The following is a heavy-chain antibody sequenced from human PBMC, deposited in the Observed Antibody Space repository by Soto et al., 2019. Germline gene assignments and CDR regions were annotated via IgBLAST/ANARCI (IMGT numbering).Heavy chain of an antibody. V-gene: IGHV1-46*01. J-gene: IGHJ4*02. CDR1: GYTFTNYY. CDR3: ARVRGYTTTHYLDY. Sequence: ASVKVSCKASGYTFTNYYMYWVRQAPGQGLEWMGIINPSAGSSSYAQRFQGRVTMTWDTSTTTVYMELSSLRSEDTAVYYCARVRGYTTTHYLDYWGQGTLVTVSS. CDR2: INPSAGSS. D-gene: IGHD2-2*02.